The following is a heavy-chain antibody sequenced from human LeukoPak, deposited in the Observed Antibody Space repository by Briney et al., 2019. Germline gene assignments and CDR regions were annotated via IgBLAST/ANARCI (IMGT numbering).Heavy chain of an antibody. Sequence: SVKVSCKASGGTFSSYAISWVRQAPGQGLEWMGGFIPIFGTANYAQKFQGRVTITADESTSTAYMELSSLRSEDTAVYYCARGVIGGYYFDYWGQGTLVTVSS. J-gene: IGHJ4*02. V-gene: IGHV1-69*13. CDR3: ARGVIGGYYFDY. CDR1: GGTFSSYA. CDR2: FIPIFGTA. D-gene: IGHD3-10*01.